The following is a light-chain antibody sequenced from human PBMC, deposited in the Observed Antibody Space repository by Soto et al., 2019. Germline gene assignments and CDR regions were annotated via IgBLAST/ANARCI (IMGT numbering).Light chain of an antibody. V-gene: IGKV3-20*01. CDR1: QSVRSSY. J-gene: IGKJ4*01. Sequence: EIVLTQSPGTLSLSPGERATLSCRASQSVRSSYIAWYQQKPGQAPRLLIYGASSRATGLPDRFSGSGSGTDFTLTISRLEPEDFALYYCQQYGTSPLTFGGGAKVEIK. CDR3: QQYGTSPLT. CDR2: GAS.